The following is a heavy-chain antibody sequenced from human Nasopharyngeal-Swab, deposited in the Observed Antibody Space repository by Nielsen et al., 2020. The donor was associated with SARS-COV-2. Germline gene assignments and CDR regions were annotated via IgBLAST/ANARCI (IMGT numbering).Heavy chain of an antibody. Sequence: ASVKVSCKTSGYSFTSFAMNWVRQAPGQGLEWMGWINTNTGNPAYAQDFTGRFVFSLDTSVNTAYLQISSLKVEDTAVYYCARGGYYYDSSGYSLFYFDYWGQGSLVTVSS. J-gene: IGHJ4*02. CDR1: GYSFTSFA. V-gene: IGHV7-4-1*02. D-gene: IGHD3-22*01. CDR2: INTNTGNP. CDR3: ARGGYYYDSSGYSLFYFDY.